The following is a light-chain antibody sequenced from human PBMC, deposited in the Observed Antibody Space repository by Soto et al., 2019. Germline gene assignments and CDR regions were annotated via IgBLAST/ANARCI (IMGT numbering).Light chain of an antibody. J-gene: IGKJ5*01. CDR1: HSLYNNY. Sequence: EIVMTQSPATLSVSPGERATLSCRASHSLYNNYLAWHQQTPGQAPRLLIYGAFSRATDPPDRFSGSGSRTDFTLTINRLEPEESALYYCQQYGSLITFGQGTRLEIK. CDR2: GAF. CDR3: QQYGSLIT. V-gene: IGKV3-20*01.